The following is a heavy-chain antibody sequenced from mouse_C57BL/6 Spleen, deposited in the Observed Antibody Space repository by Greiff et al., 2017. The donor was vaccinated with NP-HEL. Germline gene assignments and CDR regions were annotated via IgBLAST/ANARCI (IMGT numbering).Heavy chain of an antibody. CDR1: GYTFTSYW. CDR2: IDPSDSET. Sequence: QVQLQQPGAELVTPGASVKVSCKASGYTFTSYWMHWVKQRPIQGLEWIGNIDPSDSETHYNQKFKDKATLTVDKSSSTAYMQLSSLTSEDSAVYYCARGTTGTDYWGQGTTLTVSS. D-gene: IGHD1-1*01. J-gene: IGHJ2*01. CDR3: ARGTTGTDY. V-gene: IGHV1-52*01.